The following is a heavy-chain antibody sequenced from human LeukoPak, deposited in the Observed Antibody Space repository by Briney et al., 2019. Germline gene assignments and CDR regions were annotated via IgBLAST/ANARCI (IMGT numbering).Heavy chain of an antibody. D-gene: IGHD4-17*01. J-gene: IGHJ4*02. V-gene: IGHV4-4*02. CDR2: IYHSGST. CDR1: GGSISSSNW. Sequence: PSETLSLTCAVSGGSISSSNWWSWVRQPPGKGLEWIGEIYHSGSTNYNPSLKSRVTISVDKSKNQFSLKLSSVTAADTAVYYCARDAHGDYLGVPFDYWGQGTLATVSS. CDR3: ARDAHGDYLGVPFDY.